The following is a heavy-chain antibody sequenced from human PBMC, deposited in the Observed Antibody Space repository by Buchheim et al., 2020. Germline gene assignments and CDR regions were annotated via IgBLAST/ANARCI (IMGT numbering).Heavy chain of an antibody. CDR1: GYTFTGYY. CDR2: INPNSGGP. V-gene: IGHV1-2*04. CDR3: ARGELELPYYYYYGMDV. Sequence: QVQLVQSGAEVKKPGASVKVSCKASGYTFTGYYMHWVRQAPGQGLEWMGWINPNSGGPNYAQKFQGWVTMTRDTSISTAYMELSRLRSDDTAVYYCARGELELPYYYYYGMDVWGQGTT. D-gene: IGHD1-7*01. J-gene: IGHJ6*02.